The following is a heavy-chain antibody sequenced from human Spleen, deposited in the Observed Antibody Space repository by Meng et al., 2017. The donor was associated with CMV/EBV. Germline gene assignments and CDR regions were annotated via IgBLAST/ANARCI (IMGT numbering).Heavy chain of an antibody. Sequence: GESLKISCAASGFTFSSYAMYWVRQAPGKGLEWVAVISYDGSNKYYAEFLKGRFTISRDNSKNTLYLQMNSLRAEDTALYYCASDAGQGLECLFYWGQGTLVTVS. CDR3: ASDAGQGLECLFY. CDR2: ISYDGSNK. CDR1: GFTFSSYA. V-gene: IGHV3-30-3*01. D-gene: IGHD3-3*01. J-gene: IGHJ4*02.